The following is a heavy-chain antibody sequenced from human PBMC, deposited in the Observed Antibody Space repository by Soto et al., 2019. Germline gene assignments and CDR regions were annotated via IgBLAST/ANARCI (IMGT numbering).Heavy chain of an antibody. Sequence: GESLKISCKGSGYSFTSYWIGWVRQMPGKGLEWMGIIYPGDSDTRYSPSFQGQVTISADKSISTAYLQWSSLKASDTAMYYCARQQDVVVVAANFDYWVQGTLVTVSS. CDR3: ARQQDVVVVAANFDY. D-gene: IGHD2-15*01. J-gene: IGHJ4*02. V-gene: IGHV5-51*01. CDR2: IYPGDSDT. CDR1: GYSFTSYW.